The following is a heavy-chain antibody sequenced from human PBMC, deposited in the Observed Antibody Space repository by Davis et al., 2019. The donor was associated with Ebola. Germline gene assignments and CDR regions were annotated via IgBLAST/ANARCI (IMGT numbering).Heavy chain of an antibody. Sequence: MPSETLSLTCTVSGGSISSTDYSWGWVRQPPGRGLEWIGYMFDPSNTYYNPSLRSRVTISVDTSKNQFPLKLNSVTAADTALYHCARQSLDFDYWGQGILVTVSS. CDR2: MFDPSNT. J-gene: IGHJ4*02. V-gene: IGHV4-39*01. CDR3: ARQSLDFDY. CDR1: GGSISSTDYS.